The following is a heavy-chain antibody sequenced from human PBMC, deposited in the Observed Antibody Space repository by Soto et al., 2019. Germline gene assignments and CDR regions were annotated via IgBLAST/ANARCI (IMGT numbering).Heavy chain of an antibody. J-gene: IGHJ4*02. CDR3: ARQQGTAAANDY. D-gene: IGHD6-13*01. Sequence: QVQLVQSGTEVKEPGSSVKVSCKASGGTFGSYSISWVRQAPGQGLEWMGGIIGIFGTANYAQKFQGRVTITADNSTSTAYMELSSLRSEDTAVYYCARQQGTAAANDYWGQGTLVTVSS. V-gene: IGHV1-69*06. CDR2: IIGIFGTA. CDR1: GGTFGSYS.